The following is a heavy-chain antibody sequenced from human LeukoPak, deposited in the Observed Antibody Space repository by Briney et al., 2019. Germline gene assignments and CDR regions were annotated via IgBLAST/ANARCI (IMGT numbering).Heavy chain of an antibody. J-gene: IGHJ4*02. CDR1: GYTFTGYY. CDR3: ARSNPPRYGAGSYSSDY. Sequence: ASVKVPCKASGYTFTGYYMHWVRQAPGQGLEWMGWINPNSGGTNYAQKFQGRVTMTRDTSINTAYIELSRLRSDDTAVYYYARSNPPRYGAGSYSSDYWGQGTLVTVSS. CDR2: INPNSGGT. V-gene: IGHV1-2*02. D-gene: IGHD3-10*01.